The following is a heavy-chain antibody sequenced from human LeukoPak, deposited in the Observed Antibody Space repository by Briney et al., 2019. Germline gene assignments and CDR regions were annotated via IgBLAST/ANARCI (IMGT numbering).Heavy chain of an antibody. Sequence: PSETLSLTCAVYGGSFSGYYWSWIRQPPGKGLEWIGEIHHSGSTNYNPSLKSRVTISVDTSKNQFSLKLSSVTAADTAVYYCARGPLLRFLEWLDYPSYYYYYGMDVWGQGTTVTVSS. CDR1: GGSFSGYY. J-gene: IGHJ6*02. CDR3: ARGPLLRFLEWLDYPSYYYYYGMDV. D-gene: IGHD3-3*01. V-gene: IGHV4-34*01. CDR2: IHHSGST.